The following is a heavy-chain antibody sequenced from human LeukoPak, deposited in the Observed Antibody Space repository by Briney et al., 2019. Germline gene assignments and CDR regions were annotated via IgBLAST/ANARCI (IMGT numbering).Heavy chain of an antibody. CDR1: GGSISSGGYS. J-gene: IGHJ4*02. Sequence: SETLSLTCAVSGGSISSGGYSWSWIRQPPGKGLEWIGYIYHSGSTYYNPSLKSRVTISVDTSKNQFSLKLSSVTAADTAVYYCARAHVGYCSSASCYTWGYSSSWLLDYWGQGTLVTVSS. CDR3: ARAHVGYCSSASCYTWGYSSSWLLDY. D-gene: IGHD2-2*02. V-gene: IGHV4-30-2*01. CDR2: IYHSGST.